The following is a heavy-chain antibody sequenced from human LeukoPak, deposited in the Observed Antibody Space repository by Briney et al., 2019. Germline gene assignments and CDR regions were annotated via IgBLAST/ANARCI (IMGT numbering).Heavy chain of an antibody. CDR3: AIGGLTTIDY. Sequence: GRSLRLSCAASGFSLSDFGTRWVRQAPGKGLEWVAVMSSDERNQYYADSVQGRFTLSRDNSRNTLFLQMNSLRVEDTAVYYCAIGGLTTIDYWGLGTLVAVSS. CDR1: GFSLSDFG. V-gene: IGHV3-30*03. D-gene: IGHD2-21*02. J-gene: IGHJ4*02. CDR2: MSSDERNQ.